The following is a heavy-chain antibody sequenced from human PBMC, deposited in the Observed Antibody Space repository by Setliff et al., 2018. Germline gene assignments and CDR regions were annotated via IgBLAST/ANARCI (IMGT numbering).Heavy chain of an antibody. CDR2: IYTSGST. CDR1: GGSISSYY. Sequence: PSETLSLTSTVSGGSISSYYWSWIRQPPWKGLEWIGYIYTSGSTSYNPSLKSRVTISLDTSKNQFSLKLSSVTAADTAVYYCARFYGDYQFDYWGQGTLVTVSS. V-gene: IGHV4-4*08. J-gene: IGHJ4*02. D-gene: IGHD4-17*01. CDR3: ARFYGDYQFDY.